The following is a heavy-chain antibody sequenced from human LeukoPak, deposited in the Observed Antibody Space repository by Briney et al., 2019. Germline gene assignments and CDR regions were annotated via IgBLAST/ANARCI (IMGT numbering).Heavy chain of an antibody. Sequence: PGGSLRLSCAASGFTFSSYSMNWVRQAPGKGLEWVSSISSSSSYIYYADSVKGRFTISRDNAKNSLYLQMNSLRAEDTAVYYCARVDQLDSHFDYWCQGTLVTVSS. CDR1: GFTFSSYS. V-gene: IGHV3-21*01. J-gene: IGHJ4*02. D-gene: IGHD2-2*01. CDR3: ARVDQLDSHFDY. CDR2: ISSSSSYI.